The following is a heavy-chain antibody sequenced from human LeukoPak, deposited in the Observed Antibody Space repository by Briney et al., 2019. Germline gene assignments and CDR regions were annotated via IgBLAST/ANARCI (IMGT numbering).Heavy chain of an antibody. D-gene: IGHD6-19*01. CDR3: ARVVAVAGTFPDS. J-gene: IGHJ4*02. Sequence: SETLSLTCTVSGGSISSSSYYWGWIRQPPGKGLEWIGNIYYTGTTYYAPSLKSRVTISIDTSKSQLSLKVSSVTAADTAVYYCARVVAVAGTFPDSWGQGTLVTVSS. V-gene: IGHV4-39*07. CDR1: GGSISSSSYY. CDR2: IYYTGTT.